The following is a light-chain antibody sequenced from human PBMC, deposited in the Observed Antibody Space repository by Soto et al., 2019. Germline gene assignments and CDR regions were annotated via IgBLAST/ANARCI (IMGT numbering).Light chain of an antibody. CDR3: QQYNSYSPET. V-gene: IGKV1-5*01. J-gene: IGKJ2*01. Sequence: DIQMTQSPSTLSASVGDRVTITCRASQSISSWLAWYQQKPGKAPKLLIYDASSLESGVPSRFSCSGSGTEFTLTISSLQPDDFATYYCQQYNSYSPETFGQGTKLEIK. CDR2: DAS. CDR1: QSISSW.